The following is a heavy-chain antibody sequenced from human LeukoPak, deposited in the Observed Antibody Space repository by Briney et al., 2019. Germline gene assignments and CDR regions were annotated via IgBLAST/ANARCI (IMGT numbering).Heavy chain of an antibody. CDR1: GFIVSSSY. J-gene: IGHJ4*02. V-gene: IGHV3-7*03. D-gene: IGHD4-11*01. Sequence: PGGSLRLSCAGSGFIVSSSYTSWVRQAPGKGLEWVAAINGAGDDTFHVDSVKGRFIISRDNAENSLYLQMNSLRVEDTAVYYCARDFAQSKFDYWGQGILVTVSS. CDR3: ARDFAQSKFDY. CDR2: INGAGDDT.